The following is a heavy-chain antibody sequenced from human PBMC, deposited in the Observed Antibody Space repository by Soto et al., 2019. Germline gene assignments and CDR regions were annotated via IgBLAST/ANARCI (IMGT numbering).Heavy chain of an antibody. CDR3: ARDRTTMVRGVTFYYYGMDV. CDR2: IIPIFGTA. J-gene: IGHJ6*02. Sequence: QVQLVQSGAEVKKPGSSVKVSCKASGGTFSSYAISWVRQAPGQGLEWMGEIIPIFGTANYAQKFQGRVTITADESTSTAYMELSSLRSEDTAVYYCARDRTTMVRGVTFYYYGMDVWGQGTTVTVSS. D-gene: IGHD3-10*01. V-gene: IGHV1-69*01. CDR1: GGTFSSYA.